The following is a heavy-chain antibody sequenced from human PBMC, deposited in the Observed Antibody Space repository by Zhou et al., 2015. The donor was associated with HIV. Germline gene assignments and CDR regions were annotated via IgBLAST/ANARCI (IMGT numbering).Heavy chain of an antibody. CDR3: ARVPTTVTTGGRLRPSYYGMDV. V-gene: IGHV1-18*01. CDR2: ISGYNGNT. J-gene: IGHJ6*02. D-gene: IGHD4-17*01. CDR1: GGSFSNDG. Sequence: QVQLVQSGAEVKKPGSSVKVSCKASGGSFSNDGITWVRQAPGQGLEWMGWISGYNGNTNYAQKLQGRVTMTTDTSTSTAYMELRSLRSDDTAVYYCARVPTTVTTGGRLRPSYYGMDVWGQGTTVTVSS.